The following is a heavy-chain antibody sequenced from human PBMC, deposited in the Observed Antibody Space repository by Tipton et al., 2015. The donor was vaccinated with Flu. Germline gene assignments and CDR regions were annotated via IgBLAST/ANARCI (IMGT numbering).Heavy chain of an antibody. V-gene: IGHV4-61*08. D-gene: IGHD3-10*01. CDR2: ISSSGST. J-gene: IGHJ6*02. Sequence: GLVKPSETLSLTCTVSGASVTSGGYSWTWIRQPPGKGLDYIGQISSSGSTNMDPSLKSRVSISVDSSKNQLSLKLTSVTAADTAVYYCARARAPYYYYAMDVWGQGATVTVS. CDR3: ARARAPYYYYAMDV. CDR1: GASVTSGGYS.